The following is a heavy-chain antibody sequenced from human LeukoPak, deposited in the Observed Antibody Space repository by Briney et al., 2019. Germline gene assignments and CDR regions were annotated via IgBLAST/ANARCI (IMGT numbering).Heavy chain of an antibody. V-gene: IGHV3-11*03. CDR1: GFTFSDYY. CDR3: ARLDGAGGYYYGMDV. D-gene: IGHD4/OR15-4a*01. Sequence: GGSLRLSCAASGFTFSDYYMSWIRQAPGKGLEWVSYISSSSSYTNYADSVKGQFTISRDNAKNSLYLQMNSLRAEDTAVYYCARLDGAGGYYYGMDVWGQGTTVTVSS. J-gene: IGHJ6*02. CDR2: ISSSSSYT.